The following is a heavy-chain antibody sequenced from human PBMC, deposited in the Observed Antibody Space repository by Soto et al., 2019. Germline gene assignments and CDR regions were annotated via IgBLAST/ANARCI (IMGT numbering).Heavy chain of an antibody. CDR3: ERGGNPDY. CDR1: GFTFNNYW. Sequence: EVQLVESGGGLVQPGGSLRLSCAASGFTFNNYWMHWVRQAPGKGLLWVSRIQSDGSSTDYADSVKGRFTISRDNAKNTLYLQMNSLRAEDTAVYYCERGGNPDYWGQGTLVTVSS. CDR2: IQSDGSST. J-gene: IGHJ4*02. D-gene: IGHD4-4*01. V-gene: IGHV3-74*01.